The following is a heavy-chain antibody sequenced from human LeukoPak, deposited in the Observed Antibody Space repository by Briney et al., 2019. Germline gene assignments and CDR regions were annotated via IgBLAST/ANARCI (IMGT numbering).Heavy chain of an antibody. D-gene: IGHD5-24*01. CDR3: ARLRRFDAFDI. CDR1: GFTFSSYW. CDR2: IKQDGSEK. J-gene: IGHJ3*02. V-gene: IGHV3-7*01. Sequence: GGSLRLFCAASGFTFSSYWMSWVRQAPGKGLEWVANIKQDGSEKYYVDSVKGRFTISRDNAKNSLYLQMNSLRAEDTAVYYCARLRRFDAFDIWGQGTMVTVSS.